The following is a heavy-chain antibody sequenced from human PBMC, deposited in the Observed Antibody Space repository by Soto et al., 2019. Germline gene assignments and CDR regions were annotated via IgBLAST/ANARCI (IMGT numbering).Heavy chain of an antibody. CDR1: GGSISSSSYY. CDR3: AGGGPNYGAAHYGMDV. V-gene: IGHV4-39*01. CDR2: IYYSGST. Sequence: ETLSLTCTVSGGSISSSSYYWGWIRQPPGKGLEWIGSIYYSGSTYYNPSLKSRVTISVDTSKNQFSLKLSSVTAADTAVYYCAGGGPNYGAAHYGMDVWGQGTTVTVSS. J-gene: IGHJ6*02. D-gene: IGHD4-17*01.